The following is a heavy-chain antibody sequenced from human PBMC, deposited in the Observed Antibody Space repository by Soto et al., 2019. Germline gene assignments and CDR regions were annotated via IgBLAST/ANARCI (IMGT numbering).Heavy chain of an antibody. D-gene: IGHD6-13*01. CDR3: ARGAGYSSSWTDY. V-gene: IGHV4-34*01. J-gene: IGHJ4*02. CDR2: INHSGST. CDR1: GGSFSGYY. Sequence: QVQLQQWGAGLLKTSETLSLTCAVYGGSFSGYYWSWIRQPPGKGLEWIGEINHSGSTNYNPSLKSRVTISVDTSKNQFSLKLSSVTAADTAVYYCARGAGYSSSWTDYWGQGTLVTVSS.